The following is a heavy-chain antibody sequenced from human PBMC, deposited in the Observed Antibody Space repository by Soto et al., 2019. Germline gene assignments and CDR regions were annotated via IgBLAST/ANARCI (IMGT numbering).Heavy chain of an antibody. V-gene: IGHV3-33*01. CDR2: IWYDGSNK. Sequence: QVQLVESGGGVVQPGRSLRLSCAASGFTFSSYGMHWVRQAPGKGLEWVAVIWYDGSNKYYADSVKGRFTISRDNSKNTLYLQMNSLRAEDTAVYYCAVGYSREGGWFDPWGQGTLVTVSS. CDR3: AVGYSREGGWFDP. J-gene: IGHJ5*02. D-gene: IGHD5-18*01. CDR1: GFTFSSYG.